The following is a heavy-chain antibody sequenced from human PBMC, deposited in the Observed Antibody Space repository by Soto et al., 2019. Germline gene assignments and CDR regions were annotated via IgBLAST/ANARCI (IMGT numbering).Heavy chain of an antibody. J-gene: IGHJ4*02. CDR3: ARYDYGDYIFDY. CDR1: GGSVSSGSYY. D-gene: IGHD4-17*01. CDR2: IYYSGST. V-gene: IGHV4-61*01. Sequence: PSETLSLTCTVSGGSVSSGSYYWSWIRQPPGKGLEWIGYIYYSGSTNYNPSLKSRVTISVDTSKDQFSLKLSSVTAADTAVYYCARYDYGDYIFDYWGQGTLVTVSS.